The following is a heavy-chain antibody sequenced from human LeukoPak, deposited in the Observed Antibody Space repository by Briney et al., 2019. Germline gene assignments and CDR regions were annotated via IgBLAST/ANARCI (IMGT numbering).Heavy chain of an antibody. D-gene: IGHD4-17*01. V-gene: IGHV1-69*13. Sequence: SVKVSCKASGGTLSSYAISWVRQAPGQGLAWMGGIIPIFGTANYAQKFQGRVTITADESTSTAYMELSSLRSEDTAVYYCARDEGPMGMTTYFDPWGQGTLVTVSS. CDR3: ARDEGPMGMTTYFDP. CDR2: IIPIFGTA. CDR1: GGTLSSYA. J-gene: IGHJ5*02.